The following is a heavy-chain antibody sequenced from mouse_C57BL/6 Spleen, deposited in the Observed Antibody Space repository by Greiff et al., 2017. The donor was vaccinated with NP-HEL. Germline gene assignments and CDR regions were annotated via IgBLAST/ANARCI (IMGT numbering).Heavy chain of an antibody. D-gene: IGHD1-1*01. J-gene: IGHJ2*01. CDR3: ARGVYYGSKGYYFDY. Sequence: EVQLVESGGGLVKPGGSLKLSCAASGFTFSSYAMSWVRQTPEKRLEWVATISDGGSYTYYPDNVKGRFTISRDNAKNNLYLQMSHLKSEDTAMYYCARGVYYGSKGYYFDYWGQGTTLTVSS. CDR2: ISDGGSYT. CDR1: GFTFSSYA. V-gene: IGHV5-4*01.